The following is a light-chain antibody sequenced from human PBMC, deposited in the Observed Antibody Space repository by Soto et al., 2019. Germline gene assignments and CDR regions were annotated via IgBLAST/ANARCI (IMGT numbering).Light chain of an antibody. CDR3: SSYAGSSTYV. CDR2: EVS. Sequence: QSVLTQPPSASGSPGQSVTISCTGTSSDVGGYNYVSWYQQYSGKAPKLIIYEVSKRPSGVPDRFTGSKSGNTASLTVSGLQAEDEADYHCSSYAGSSTYVFGTGTKVTVL. V-gene: IGLV2-8*01. CDR1: SSDVGGYNY. J-gene: IGLJ1*01.